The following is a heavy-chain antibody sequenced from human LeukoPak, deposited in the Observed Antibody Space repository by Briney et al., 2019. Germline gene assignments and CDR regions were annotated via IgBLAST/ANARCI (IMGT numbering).Heavy chain of an antibody. CDR2: INPNSGGT. J-gene: IGHJ5*02. CDR3: ARDPRYCSSTSCYPNWFDP. Sequence: RASVKVSCKASGYTFTGYYMHWVRQAPGQGLEWMGWINPNSGGTNYAQKFQGRVTMTRDTSISTAYMELSRLRSDDTAVYYCARDPRYCSSTSCYPNWFDPWGQGTLVTVSS. D-gene: IGHD2-2*01. CDR1: GYTFTGYY. V-gene: IGHV1-2*02.